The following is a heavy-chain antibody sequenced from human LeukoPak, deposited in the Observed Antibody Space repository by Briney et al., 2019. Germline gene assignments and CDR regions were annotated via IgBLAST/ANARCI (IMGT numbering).Heavy chain of an antibody. D-gene: IGHD4-17*01. Sequence: SETLSLTCTVSGGSISSDYWSWIRQPPGKGLEWIGYIYHTGSTNYNPSLKSRVTISVDTSRTQFSLKLTSVTAADTAVYYCARDGAYGELPHLGDAFDIWGQGTMVTVSS. J-gene: IGHJ3*02. CDR2: IYHTGST. CDR3: ARDGAYGELPHLGDAFDI. V-gene: IGHV4-59*01. CDR1: GGSISSDY.